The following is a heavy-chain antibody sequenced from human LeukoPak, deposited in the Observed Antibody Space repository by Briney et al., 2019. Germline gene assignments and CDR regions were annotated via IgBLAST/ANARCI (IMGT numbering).Heavy chain of an antibody. CDR1: GFTFSSYS. CDR3: ARDGEYSSSDDYYMDV. CDR2: ISSSSSYI. Sequence: GGSLRLSCAASGFTFSSYSMNWVRQAPGKGLEWVSSISSSSSYIYYADSVKGRFTISRGNAKNSLYLQMNSLRAEDTAVYYCARDGEYSSSDDYYMDVWGKGTTVTVSS. J-gene: IGHJ6*03. D-gene: IGHD6-6*01. V-gene: IGHV3-21*01.